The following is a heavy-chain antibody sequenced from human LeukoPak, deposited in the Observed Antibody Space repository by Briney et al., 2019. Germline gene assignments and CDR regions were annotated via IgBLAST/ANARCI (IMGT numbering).Heavy chain of an antibody. CDR2: ISYDGSNK. D-gene: IGHD6-19*01. Sequence: GGSLRLSCAASGFTFSSYGMHWVRQAPGKGLEWVAVISYDGSNKYYADSVKGRFTISRDNSKNTLYLQMNSLRAEDTAVYYCAKDHGQSGSSGCDYWGQGTLVTVSS. V-gene: IGHV3-30*18. CDR3: AKDHGQSGSSGCDY. CDR1: GFTFSSYG. J-gene: IGHJ4*02.